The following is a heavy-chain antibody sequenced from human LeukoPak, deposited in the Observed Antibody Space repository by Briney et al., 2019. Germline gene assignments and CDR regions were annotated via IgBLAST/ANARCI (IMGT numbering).Heavy chain of an antibody. V-gene: IGHV3-21*01. Sequence: GGSLRLSCAASGFTFSSYSMNWVRQAPGKGLEWVSSISGTTNYIYYADSVRGRFTISRDNAKNSLCLQMNSLRAEDTAVYYCASLRYSGYDVDYWGQGTLVTVSS. D-gene: IGHD5-12*01. CDR3: ASLRYSGYDVDY. CDR2: ISGTTNYI. J-gene: IGHJ4*02. CDR1: GFTFSSYS.